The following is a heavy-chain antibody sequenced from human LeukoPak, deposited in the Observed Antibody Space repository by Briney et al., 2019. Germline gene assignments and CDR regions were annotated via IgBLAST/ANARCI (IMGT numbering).Heavy chain of an antibody. V-gene: IGHV3-48*01. J-gene: IGHJ3*02. CDR2: IHSSGRST. CDR3: ARDRTDYGGPADAFDI. CDR1: GFTFSDYS. D-gene: IGHD4-23*01. Sequence: GGSLRLSCAASGFTFSDYSMNWVRQAPGKGLEWIANIHSSGRSTYYADSVRGRFTISRDNAKKSLFLQLNSLRAEDTAVYYCARDRTDYGGPADAFDIWGQGTMVTVSS.